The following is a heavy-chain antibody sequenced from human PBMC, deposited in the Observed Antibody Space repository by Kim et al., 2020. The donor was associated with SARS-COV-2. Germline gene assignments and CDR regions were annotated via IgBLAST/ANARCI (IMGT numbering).Heavy chain of an antibody. CDR1: GYTFTSYG. CDR3: ARVRLVGIYYYYGMDV. D-gene: IGHD6-19*01. CDR2: ISAYNGNT. J-gene: IGHJ6*02. V-gene: IGHV1-18*01. Sequence: ASVKVSCKASGYTFTSYGISWVRQAPGQGLEWMGWISAYNGNTNYAQKLQGRVTMTTDTSTSTAYMELRSLRSDDTAVYYCARVRLVGIYYYYGMDVWGQGTTVTVSS.